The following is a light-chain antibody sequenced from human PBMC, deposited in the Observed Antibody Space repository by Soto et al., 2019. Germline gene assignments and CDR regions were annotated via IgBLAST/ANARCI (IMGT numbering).Light chain of an antibody. Sequence: QSVLTQPPSVSGAPGQTVTIACSGSSSNIGIDYVSWYQHIPGTAPKLLIYDDHHRPSGIPDRFSGSKSGTSATLDITGLQTGDEADYYCGTWDSSLSAVVFGGGTKLTVL. CDR2: DDH. CDR3: GTWDSSLSAVV. V-gene: IGLV1-51*01. J-gene: IGLJ3*02. CDR1: SSNIGIDY.